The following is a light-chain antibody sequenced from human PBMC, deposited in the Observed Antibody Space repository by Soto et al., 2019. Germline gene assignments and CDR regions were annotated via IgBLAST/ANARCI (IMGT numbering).Light chain of an antibody. CDR2: DVS. J-gene: IGLJ1*01. CDR1: RSDVGGYNY. CDR3: SSYTSSSTPYV. Sequence: QSVLTQPASVSGSSGQSITISCTGTRSDVGGYNYVSWYQQHPGKAPKLMIYDVSNRPSGVSNRFSGSKSGNTASLTISGLQAEDEADYYCSSYTSSSTPYVFGTGTKVTVL. V-gene: IGLV2-14*01.